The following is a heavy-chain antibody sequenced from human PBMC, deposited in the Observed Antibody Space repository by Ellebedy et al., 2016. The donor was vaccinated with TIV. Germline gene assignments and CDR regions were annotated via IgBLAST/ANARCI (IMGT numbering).Heavy chain of an antibody. D-gene: IGHD3-16*01. CDR1: GFTFNNYW. CDR2: INPAGSAK. CDR3: AGWGDWFNP. V-gene: IGHV3-7*01. J-gene: IGHJ5*02. Sequence: GESLKISCVASGFTFNNYWMNWIRQTPGKGLEWVANINPAGSAKTYVESVKGRFAISRDNAENSLYMQMNSLKVDDTSVYYCAGWGDWFNPWGQGALVTVSS.